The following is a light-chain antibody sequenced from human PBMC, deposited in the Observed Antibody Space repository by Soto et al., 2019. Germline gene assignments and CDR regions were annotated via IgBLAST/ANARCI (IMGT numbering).Light chain of an antibody. J-gene: IGLJ2*01. Sequence: SYELTQPPSVSVAPGKTARITCGGKDIASKSVHWYQQKPGQAPVLVIYYXXXRXXXXXXXXXXXXSGDTATLTISRVEAGXXADYYCQVWDSSSDHVVFGGGTKLTVL. V-gene: IGLV3-21*04. CDR3: QVWDSSSDHVV. CDR1: DIASKS. CDR2: YXX.